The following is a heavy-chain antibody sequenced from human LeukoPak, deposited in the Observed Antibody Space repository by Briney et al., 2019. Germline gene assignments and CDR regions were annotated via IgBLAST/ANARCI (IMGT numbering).Heavy chain of an antibody. J-gene: IGHJ5*02. CDR2: IIPIFGTA. CDR1: GGTFSSYA. V-gene: IGHV1-69*05. D-gene: IGHD1-7*01. Sequence: SVKVSCKASGGTFSSYAISWVRQAPGQGLEWMGGIIPIFGTANYAQKFQGRVTITTVESTSTAYMELSSLRSEDTAVYYCARDNYAGANWFDPWGQGTLVTVSS. CDR3: ARDNYAGANWFDP.